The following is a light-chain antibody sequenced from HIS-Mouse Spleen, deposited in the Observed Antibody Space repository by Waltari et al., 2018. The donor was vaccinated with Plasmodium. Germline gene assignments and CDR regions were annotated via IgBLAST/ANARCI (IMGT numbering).Light chain of an antibody. CDR1: ALPKKY. CDR2: EDS. CDR3: YSTDSSGNHRV. J-gene: IGLJ3*02. Sequence: SYALTPPPSVSVSPGQTARITCSGDALPKKYAYWYQQKSRQAPVLVIYEDSKRPAGIPERFSGSSSGTMATLTISGAQVEDEADYYCYSTDSSGNHRVFGGGTKLTVL. V-gene: IGLV3-10*01.